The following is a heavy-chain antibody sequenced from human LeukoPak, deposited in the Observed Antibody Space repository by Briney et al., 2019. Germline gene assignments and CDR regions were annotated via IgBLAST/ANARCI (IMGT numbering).Heavy chain of an antibody. D-gene: IGHD3-3*01. CDR2: ISYDGSKI. CDR3: ARESGWGLPHAFDF. J-gene: IGHJ3*01. CDR1: GFTFSSYP. V-gene: IGHV3-30-3*01. Sequence: AGGSLRLSCAASGFTFSSYPLHWVRQAPGKGLEWVTLISYDGSKIYYADSVKGRFTISRDNSKNRLYLQMNSLRVEDTAVYYCARESGWGLPHAFDFWGQGTMVTVSS.